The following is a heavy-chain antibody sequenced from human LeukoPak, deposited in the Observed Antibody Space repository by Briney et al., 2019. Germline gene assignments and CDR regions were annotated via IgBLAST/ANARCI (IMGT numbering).Heavy chain of an antibody. CDR3: AKMVHTEQWLVPFDY. Sequence: GGSLRLSCAASGFTFSNFAMNWVRQAPGKGLEWVSTISGSGGSTYYADSVKGRFTISRDNSKNTLYLQMNSLRAEDTAVYYCAKMVHTEQWLVPFDYWGQGTLVTVSP. CDR2: ISGSGGST. V-gene: IGHV3-23*01. J-gene: IGHJ4*02. CDR1: GFTFSNFA. D-gene: IGHD6-19*01.